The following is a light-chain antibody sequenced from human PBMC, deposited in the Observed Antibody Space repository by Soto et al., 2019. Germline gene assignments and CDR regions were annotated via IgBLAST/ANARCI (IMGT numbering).Light chain of an antibody. CDR2: AAS. V-gene: IGKV3-20*01. Sequence: EIVLTQSPATLSLSPGERATLSCRASQSVDSNYLAWYQPKPGQAPRLLIYAASRRATGIPDRFSGSGSGTDFTLTISRLEPEDSAVYYCQQYDNSLYTFGQGTKLEIK. J-gene: IGKJ2*01. CDR3: QQYDNSLYT. CDR1: QSVDSNY.